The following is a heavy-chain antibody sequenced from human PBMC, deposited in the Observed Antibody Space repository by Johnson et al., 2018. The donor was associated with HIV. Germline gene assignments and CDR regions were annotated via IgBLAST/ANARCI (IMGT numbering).Heavy chain of an antibody. D-gene: IGHD5-18*01. CDR2: IKQDGSEK. Sequence: EQLVESGGGVVQPVRSLRLSCAASGFVFSSYAMHWVRQAPGKGLEWVANIKQDGSEKYYVDSVKGRFTISRDNAKNSLYLQMNSLRAEDTAVYYCARDCSYGSNDAFDIWGQGTMVTVSS. V-gene: IGHV3-7*01. J-gene: IGHJ3*02. CDR3: ARDCSYGSNDAFDI. CDR1: GFVFSSYA.